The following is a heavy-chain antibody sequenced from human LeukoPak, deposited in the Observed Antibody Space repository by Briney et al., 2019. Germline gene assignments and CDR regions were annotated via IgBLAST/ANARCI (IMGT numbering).Heavy chain of an antibody. J-gene: IGHJ4*02. CDR1: GFTFSSYG. Sequence: PGRSLRLSCAASGFTFSSYGMHWVRQAPGKGLEWVAVISYDGSNKYYADSVKGRFTISRDNSKNTLYLQMNSLRAEDTAVYYCAKVSVSGGHFDYWGQGTLVTASS. CDR3: AKVSVSGGHFDY. D-gene: IGHD2-15*01. V-gene: IGHV3-30*18. CDR2: ISYDGSNK.